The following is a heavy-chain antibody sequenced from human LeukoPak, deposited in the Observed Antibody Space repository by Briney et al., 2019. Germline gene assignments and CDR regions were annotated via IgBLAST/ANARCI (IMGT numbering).Heavy chain of an antibody. J-gene: IGHJ6*03. CDR2: IIPIFGTA. V-gene: IGHV1-69*05. CDR1: GGTFSSYA. D-gene: IGHD6-13*01. Sequence: SVKVSCKASGGTFSSYAISWVRQAPGQGLEWMGRIIPIFGTANYAQKFQGRVTITTDESTSTAYMELSSLRSEDTAVYYCARDSAAACTPFHHLDGWGKRTPVTGS. CDR3: ARDSAAACTPFHHLDG.